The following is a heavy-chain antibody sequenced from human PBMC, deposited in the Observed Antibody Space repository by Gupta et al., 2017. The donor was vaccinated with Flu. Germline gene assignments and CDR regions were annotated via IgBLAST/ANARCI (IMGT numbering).Heavy chain of an antibody. Sequence: SWVRQPPGKGLEWIGDIYYSGSTNYNPSLKSRVTISVDTSKNQFSLKLSSVTAADTAVYYCARTAIFGVVITGYYYYMDVWGKGTTVTVSS. D-gene: IGHD3-3*01. J-gene: IGHJ6*03. CDR2: IYYSGST. CDR3: ARTAIFGVVITGYYYYMDV. V-gene: IGHV4-59*01.